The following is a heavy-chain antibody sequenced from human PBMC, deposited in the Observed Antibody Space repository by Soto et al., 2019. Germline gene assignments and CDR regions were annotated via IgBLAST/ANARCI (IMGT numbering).Heavy chain of an antibody. V-gene: IGHV3-23*01. CDR2: ISGSGGST. CDR1: GFTFSSYA. CDR3: AKGGPLLWFGESPWSLPYYFDY. D-gene: IGHD3-10*01. J-gene: IGHJ4*02. Sequence: EVQLLESGGGLVQPGGSLRLSCAASGFTFSSYAMSWVRQAPGKGLEWVSAISGSGGSTYYADSVKSRFTISRDNSKNTLYLQMNSLRAEDTAVYYCAKGGPLLWFGESPWSLPYYFDYWGQGTLVTVSS.